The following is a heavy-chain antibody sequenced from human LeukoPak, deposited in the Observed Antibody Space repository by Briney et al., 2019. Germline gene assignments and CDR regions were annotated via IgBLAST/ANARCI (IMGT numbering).Heavy chain of an antibody. V-gene: IGHV3-23*01. CDR1: GFTFTDSA. J-gene: IGHJ4*02. CDR3: AKGGSYAPLDY. CDR2: INPSGGDT. D-gene: IGHD1-26*01. Sequence: PGGSLRLSCAASGFTFTDSAMTWVRQAPGKGLEWVSAINPSGGDTIYTDSVKDRFTISRDNSKNTLYLQMNNLRGEDTAIYYCAKGGSYAPLDYWGQGTLVTVSP.